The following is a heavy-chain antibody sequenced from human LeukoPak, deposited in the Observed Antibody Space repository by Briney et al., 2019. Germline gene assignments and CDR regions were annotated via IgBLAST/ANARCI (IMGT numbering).Heavy chain of an antibody. J-gene: IGHJ4*02. Sequence: GGSLRLSCAASGFSISDYYMSWIRQAPGKGLEWIAYISSSVDSIYYTDSVKGRFTISRDNANNSLYLQMGSLRAEDTAVYYCTRRRDYGDSWGQGTLVTVSS. CDR1: GFSISDYY. CDR3: TRRRDYGDS. CDR2: ISSSVDSI. V-gene: IGHV3-11*01.